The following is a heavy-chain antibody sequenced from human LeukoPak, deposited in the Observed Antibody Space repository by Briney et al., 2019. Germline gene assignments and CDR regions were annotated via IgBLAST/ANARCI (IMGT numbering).Heavy chain of an antibody. D-gene: IGHD5/OR15-5a*01. CDR3: AREGVSVADFDH. CDR2: IYYSGST. Sequence: SETLSLTCTVSGGSISSSSYYWSWIRQPPGKRLEWIGSIYYSGSTYYNPSLKSRVTISVDTSKNQFSLKLSSVTAADTAVYYCAREGVSVADFDHWGQGTLVTVSS. V-gene: IGHV4-39*07. CDR1: GGSISSSSYY. J-gene: IGHJ4*02.